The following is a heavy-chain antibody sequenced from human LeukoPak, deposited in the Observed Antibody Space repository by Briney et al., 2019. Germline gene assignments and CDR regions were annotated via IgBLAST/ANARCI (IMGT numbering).Heavy chain of an antibody. D-gene: IGHD3-22*01. V-gene: IGHV3-30*18. J-gene: IGHJ6*02. CDR1: GFTFSSYG. CDR2: ISYDGSNK. Sequence: GRSLRLSCAASGFTFSSYGMHWVRQAPGKGLEWVAVISYDGSNKYYADSVKGRFTISRDNSKNTLYLQMNSLRAEDTAVYYCAKETYDYYDSSGYPKGGMDVWGQGTTVTVSS. CDR3: AKETYDYYDSSGYPKGGMDV.